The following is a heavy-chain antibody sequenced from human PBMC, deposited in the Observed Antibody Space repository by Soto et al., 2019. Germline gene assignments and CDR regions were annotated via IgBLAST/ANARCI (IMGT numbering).Heavy chain of an antibody. CDR3: ARSYGEGWFDP. D-gene: IGHD4-17*01. Sequence: ASVKVSCKASGYTFTGYYMHWVRQSPGQGLEWMGWINPNSGGTNYAQKFQGWVTMTRDTSISTAYMELSRLRSDDTAVYYCARSYGEGWFDPWGQGTLVTVSS. V-gene: IGHV1-2*04. CDR1: GYTFTGYY. CDR2: INPNSGGT. J-gene: IGHJ5*02.